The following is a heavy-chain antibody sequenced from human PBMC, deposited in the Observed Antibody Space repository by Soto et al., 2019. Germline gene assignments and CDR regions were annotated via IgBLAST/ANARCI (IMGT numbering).Heavy chain of an antibody. D-gene: IGHD6-19*01. CDR3: ARLQIEVAGTN. Sequence: GASVKVSCKAPGYTFSDYYMHWVRQAPGQGLEWMGWINANSGGTTYAQKFQGRVTMTRDTSISTAYMELSRLSSDDTAIYYCARLQIEVAGTNWGQGTLVTVSS. CDR1: GYTFSDYY. J-gene: IGHJ4*02. V-gene: IGHV1-2*02. CDR2: INANSGGT.